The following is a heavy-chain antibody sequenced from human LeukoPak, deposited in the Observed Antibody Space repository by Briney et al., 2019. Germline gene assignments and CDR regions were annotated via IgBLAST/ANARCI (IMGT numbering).Heavy chain of an antibody. CDR1: GGTFSSYA. D-gene: IGHD3-16*02. CDR3: ARDTPDYDYVWGSYPPDY. V-gene: IGHV1-69*04. J-gene: IGHJ4*02. CDR2: IIPILGIA. Sequence: GASVKVSCKASGGTFSSYAISWVRQAPGQGLEWMGRIIPILGIANYAQKFQGRVTITADKSTGTAYMELSSLRSEDTAVYYCARDTPDYDYVWGSYPPDYWGQGTLVTVSS.